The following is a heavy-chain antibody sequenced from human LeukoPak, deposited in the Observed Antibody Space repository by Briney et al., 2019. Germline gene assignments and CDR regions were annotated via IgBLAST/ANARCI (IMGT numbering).Heavy chain of an antibody. CDR1: GFTFSSYS. CDR3: ARAPYYDFWSGFLTFDY. Sequence: GGSLRLSCAASGFTFSSYSMNWVRQAPGKGLEWVSYISSSSSTIHYADSVRGRFTISRDNGKNSLYLQMNRLRAEDTAVYYCARAPYYDFWSGFLTFDYWGQGTLVPVSS. D-gene: IGHD3-3*01. V-gene: IGHV3-48*04. J-gene: IGHJ4*02. CDR2: ISSSSSTI.